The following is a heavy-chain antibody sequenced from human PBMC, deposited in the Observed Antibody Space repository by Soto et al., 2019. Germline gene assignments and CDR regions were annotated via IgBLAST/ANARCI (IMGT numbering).Heavy chain of an antibody. CDR3: ARDSGYTPAFDD. CDR1: GFTFGDCY. CDR2: ISSSGITI. D-gene: IGHD5-12*01. V-gene: IGHV3-11*01. J-gene: IGHJ4*02. Sequence: XGCLRLASAASGFTFGDCYISWIRQAPGKGLEWVSYISSSGITIYYADSVKGRFTISRDNAKNSLYLQMSSMRAEDTAVYYCARDSGYTPAFDDWGQGTLVTVSS.